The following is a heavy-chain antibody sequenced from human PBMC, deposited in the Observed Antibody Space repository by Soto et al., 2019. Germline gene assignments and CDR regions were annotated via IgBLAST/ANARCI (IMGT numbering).Heavy chain of an antibody. V-gene: IGHV3-23*01. D-gene: IGHD3-16*02. CDR1: GFPFTTYG. CDR3: TTDLPFTFGGVIAY. CDR2: IDYSGGNT. Sequence: GGSLRLSCAASGFPFTTYGMHWVREGPGKGLEWVSAIDYSGGNTYYADSVKGRFTISRDNSKNTLYLQMNSLRAEDTAVYYCTTDLPFTFGGVIAYWGQGALVTVSS. J-gene: IGHJ4*02.